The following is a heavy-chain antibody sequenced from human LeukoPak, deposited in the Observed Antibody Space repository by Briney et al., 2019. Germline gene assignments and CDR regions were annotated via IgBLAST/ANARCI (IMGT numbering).Heavy chain of an antibody. CDR2: ISYDGSNK. CDR1: GFTFSSYG. J-gene: IGHJ6*02. D-gene: IGHD3-10*01. Sequence: GGSLRLSCAASGFTFSSYGMHWVRQAPGKGLEWVAVISYDGSNKYYADSVKGRFTISRDNSKNTLYLQTNSLRAEDTAVYYCAKWPGYYGSGTFIGMDVWGQGTTVTVSS. CDR3: AKWPGYYGSGTFIGMDV. V-gene: IGHV3-30*18.